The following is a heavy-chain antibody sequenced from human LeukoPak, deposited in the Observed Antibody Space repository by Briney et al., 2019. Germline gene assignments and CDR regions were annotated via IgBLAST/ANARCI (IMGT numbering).Heavy chain of an antibody. CDR2: ISSSSSYI. CDR1: GFTFSSYS. J-gene: IGHJ4*02. Sequence: GGSLRLSCAASGFTFSSYSMTWVRQAPGKGLEWVSSISSSSSYIYYADSVKGRFTISRDNAKNSLYLQMNSLRAEDTAVYYCARDRRSSSWYMYYDSSGYYVVDYWGQGTLVTVSS. CDR3: ARDRRSSSWYMYYDSSGYYVVDY. V-gene: IGHV3-21*01. D-gene: IGHD3-22*01.